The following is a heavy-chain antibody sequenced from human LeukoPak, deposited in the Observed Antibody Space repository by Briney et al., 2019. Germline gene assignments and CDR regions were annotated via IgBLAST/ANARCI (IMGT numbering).Heavy chain of an antibody. Sequence: ASVKVSCKASGYTFNNHYMYWVRQAPGQGLEWMGVINPSGGSTSYAQKFQGRVTMTRDTSTRTVYMEVNSLRAEDTAVYYCAKTLGYSGYFSPWGQGTLVTVSS. CDR3: AKTLGYSGYFSP. CDR2: INPSGGST. V-gene: IGHV1-46*02. D-gene: IGHD3-22*01. J-gene: IGHJ5*02. CDR1: GYTFNNHY.